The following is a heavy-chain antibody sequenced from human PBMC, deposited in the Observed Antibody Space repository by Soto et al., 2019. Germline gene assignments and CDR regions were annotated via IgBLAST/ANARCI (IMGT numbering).Heavy chain of an antibody. D-gene: IGHD7-27*01. CDR1: GYTFTNYG. CDR2: INGDNGDT. J-gene: IGHJ6*02. CDR3: ASHGRDYNAYTGVYSSYGMNV. V-gene: IGHV1-18*01. Sequence: VQLVQSGAEVKQPGASVKVSCKASGYTFTNYGVTWVRQAPGQGLEWMGWINGDNGDTHYAQNVQGKATMTTDKCTRTYYKELMSLKSADTAVYYCASHGRDYNAYTGVYSSYGMNVWGQGTNITVSS.